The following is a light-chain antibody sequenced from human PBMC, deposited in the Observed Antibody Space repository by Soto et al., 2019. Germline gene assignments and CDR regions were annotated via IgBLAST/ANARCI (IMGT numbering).Light chain of an antibody. CDR2: AAS. Sequence: EIVLTQSPGTLSLPPGERATLSCRASQSVTSNYLAWYQQKPGQAPRLLIYAASRRAPGIPDRFSASGSGTDFTLTISRLEPEDFAVYFCQQYGTSPPWTFGQGAKVDIK. J-gene: IGKJ1*01. CDR1: QSVTSNY. V-gene: IGKV3-20*01. CDR3: QQYGTSPPWT.